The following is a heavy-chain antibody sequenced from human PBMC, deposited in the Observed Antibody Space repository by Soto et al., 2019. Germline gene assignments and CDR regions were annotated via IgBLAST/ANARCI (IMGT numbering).Heavy chain of an antibody. CDR1: GYTFTSYD. Sequence: QVQLVQSGAEVKKPGASVKVSCKASGYTFTSYDINWVRQATGQGLEWMGWMNPNSGNTGYAQKFQGRVTMTRNTSISTAYMELSSLRSEDKAAYYCAREHSSSWRFAYWGQGTRVTVSS. V-gene: IGHV1-8*01. D-gene: IGHD6-13*01. J-gene: IGHJ4*02. CDR2: MNPNSGNT. CDR3: AREHSSSWRFAY.